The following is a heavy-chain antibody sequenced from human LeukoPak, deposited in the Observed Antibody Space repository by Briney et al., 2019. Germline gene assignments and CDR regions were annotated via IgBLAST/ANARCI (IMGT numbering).Heavy chain of an antibody. Sequence: GGSLRLSCAASGFTLGNAWMHWVRQAPGKGLVWVSRIDSDGTTTIYADSDKGRFTISRDNAKNTVYLQMNSLRVEDTAVYYCARDRPHNWFDTWGPGNLLTVSS. J-gene: IGHJ5*02. D-gene: IGHD1-14*01. CDR2: IDSDGTTT. V-gene: IGHV3-74*01. CDR1: GFTLGNAW. CDR3: ARDRPHNWFDT.